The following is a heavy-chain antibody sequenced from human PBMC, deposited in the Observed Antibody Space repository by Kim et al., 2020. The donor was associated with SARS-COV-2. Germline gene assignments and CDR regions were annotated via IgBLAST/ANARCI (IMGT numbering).Heavy chain of an antibody. CDR1: GFTFSSYG. CDR2: ISYDGSNK. J-gene: IGHJ6*02. V-gene: IGHV3-30*18. CDR3: AKDFRRILYFYGMDV. D-gene: IGHD2-15*01. Sequence: GGSLRLSCAASGFTFSSYGMHWVRQAPGKGLEWVAVISYDGSNKYYADSVKGRFTISRDNSKNTLYLQMNSLRAEDTAVYYCAKDFRRILYFYGMDVWGQGTTVTVSS.